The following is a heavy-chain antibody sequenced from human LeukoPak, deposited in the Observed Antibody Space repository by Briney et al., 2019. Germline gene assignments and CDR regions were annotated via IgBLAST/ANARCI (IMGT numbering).Heavy chain of an antibody. Sequence: AGGSLRLSCAASGFTVSSSCMSWVRQAPGRGLEWDSVIYSGGNTYYADSVKGRFTISRDNSKNTLYLQMNSLRAEDTAVYYCGRDRVGASSDAFDIWGQGTMVTVSS. J-gene: IGHJ3*02. V-gene: IGHV3-53*01. CDR3: GRDRVGASSDAFDI. D-gene: IGHD1-26*01. CDR2: IYSGGNT. CDR1: GFTVSSSC.